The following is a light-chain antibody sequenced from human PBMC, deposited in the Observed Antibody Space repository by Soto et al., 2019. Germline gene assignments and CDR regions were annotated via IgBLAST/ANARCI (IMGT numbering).Light chain of an antibody. CDR2: GAS. V-gene: IGKV3-15*01. CDR1: QSVSSN. Sequence: EIVMTQSPDTQSVSPGERATLSCRASQSVSSNLAWYQQKPGQAPRLLIYGASTRATGIPARFSGSGSGTEFTLTISSLQSEDFAVYYCQQYTNWLLITFGEGTRLEVK. J-gene: IGKJ5*01. CDR3: QQYTNWLLIT.